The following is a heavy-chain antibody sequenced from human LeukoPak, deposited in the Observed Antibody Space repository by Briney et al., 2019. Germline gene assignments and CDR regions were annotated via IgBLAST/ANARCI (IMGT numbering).Heavy chain of an antibody. CDR3: ASSYGSSAYYPFDY. CDR2: ISDSGDST. J-gene: IGHJ4*02. D-gene: IGHD3-22*01. Sequence: PGGSLRLSCVASGFAFRNNAMSWVRQAPGKGLEWVSLISDSGDSTNYADSVKGRFTISRDNSKNTLYLQMNTLRAEDTAIYYCASSYGSSAYYPFDYWGQGTLVTVFS. V-gene: IGHV3-23*01. CDR1: GFAFRNNA.